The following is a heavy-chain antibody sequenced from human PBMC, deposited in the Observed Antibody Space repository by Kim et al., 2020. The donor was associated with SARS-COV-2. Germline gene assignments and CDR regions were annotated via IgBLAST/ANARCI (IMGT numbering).Heavy chain of an antibody. CDR3: ASFGLDSSGGYGKGY. CDR2: IYYSGST. D-gene: IGHD6-19*01. V-gene: IGHV4-59*01. CDR1: GGSISSYY. Sequence: SETLSLTCTVSGGSISSYYWSWIRQPPGKGLEWIGYIYYSGSTNYNPSLKSRVTISVDTSKNQFSLKLSSVTAADTAVYYCASFGLDSSGGYGKGYWGQG. J-gene: IGHJ4*02.